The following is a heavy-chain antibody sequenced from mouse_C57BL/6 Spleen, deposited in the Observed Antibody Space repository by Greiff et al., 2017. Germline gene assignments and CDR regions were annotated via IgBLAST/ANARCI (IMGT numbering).Heavy chain of an antibody. CDR1: GYTFTDYE. Sequence: VQLQQSGAELVRPGASVTLSCKASGYTFTDYEMHWVKQTPVHGLEWIGAIDPETGGTAYNQKFKGKAILTADKSSSTAYMELRSLTSEDSAVYYCTGGYGSSYVDFDVWGTGTTVTVSS. V-gene: IGHV1-15*01. J-gene: IGHJ1*03. D-gene: IGHD1-1*01. CDR3: TGGYGSSYVDFDV. CDR2: IDPETGGT.